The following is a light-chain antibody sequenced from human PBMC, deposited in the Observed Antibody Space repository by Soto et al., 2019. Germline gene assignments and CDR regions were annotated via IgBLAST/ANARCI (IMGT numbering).Light chain of an antibody. CDR1: SSNIGAGYD. CDR3: QSYGSSPSANFV. CDR2: GNS. Sequence: QSVLTQPPSVSGAPGQRVTISCTGSSSNIGAGYDVHWYQQLPGTAPKLLIYGNSNRPSGVPDRFSGSKSGTSASLAITGLRAEDGADYYCQSYGSSPSANFVFGTGTKVTVL. J-gene: IGLJ1*01. V-gene: IGLV1-40*01.